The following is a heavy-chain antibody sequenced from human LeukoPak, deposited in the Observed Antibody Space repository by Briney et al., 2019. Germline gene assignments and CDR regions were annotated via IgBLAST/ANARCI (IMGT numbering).Heavy chain of an antibody. D-gene: IGHD3-9*01. CDR1: GFTFSSYG. Sequence: PGGSLRLSCAASGFTFSSYGMHWVRQAPGKGLEWVAVISYDGTNKCYADSVKGRFTISRDNSKNTLYLQMNSLRPEDTAVYYCTKVTGFVWLFPFDSWGQGTLVTVSS. J-gene: IGHJ4*02. CDR3: TKVTGFVWLFPFDS. V-gene: IGHV3-30*18. CDR2: ISYDGTNK.